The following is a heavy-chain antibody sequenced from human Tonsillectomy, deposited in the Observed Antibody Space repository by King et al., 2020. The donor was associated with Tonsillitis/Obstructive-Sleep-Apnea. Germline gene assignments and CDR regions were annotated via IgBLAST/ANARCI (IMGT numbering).Heavy chain of an antibody. CDR2: INHSGST. V-gene: IGHV4-34*01. J-gene: IGHJ6*03. D-gene: IGHD2-2*01. Sequence: VQLTQWGAGLLKPSETLSLTCAVYGGSFSGYYWSWIRQPPGKGLEWIGEINHSGSTNYNPSLKSRVTISVDTSKNQFSLKLSSVTAADTAVYYCARGTGVVPAAPYYYYYMDVWGKGTTVTVSS. CDR1: GGSFSGYY. CDR3: ARGTGVVPAAPYYYYYMDV.